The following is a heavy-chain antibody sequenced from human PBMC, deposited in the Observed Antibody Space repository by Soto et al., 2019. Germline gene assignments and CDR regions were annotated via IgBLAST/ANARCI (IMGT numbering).Heavy chain of an antibody. Sequence: ASVKVSCKASGYTFTGYYMHWVRQAPGQGLEWMGWINPNSGGTNYAQKFQGWVTMTRDTSISTAYMELSRLRSDDTAVYYCARAMLPGPFDAFDTWGQGTMVTVSS. V-gene: IGHV1-2*04. J-gene: IGHJ3*02. CDR2: INPNSGGT. CDR3: ARAMLPGPFDAFDT. D-gene: IGHD2-8*01. CDR1: GYTFTGYY.